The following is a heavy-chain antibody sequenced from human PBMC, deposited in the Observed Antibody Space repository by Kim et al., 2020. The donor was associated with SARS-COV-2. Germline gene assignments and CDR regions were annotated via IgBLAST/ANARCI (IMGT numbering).Heavy chain of an antibody. Sequence: SVKVSCKASGGTFSSYAISWVRQAPGQGLEWMGGIIPIFGTANYAQKFQGRVTITADESTSTAYMELSSLRSEDTAVYYCARGGPVEYSGYAESGGHYYYGMDVWGQGTTVTVSS. D-gene: IGHD5-12*01. V-gene: IGHV1-69*13. CDR2: IIPIFGTA. CDR3: ARGGPVEYSGYAESGGHYYYGMDV. J-gene: IGHJ6*02. CDR1: GGTFSSYA.